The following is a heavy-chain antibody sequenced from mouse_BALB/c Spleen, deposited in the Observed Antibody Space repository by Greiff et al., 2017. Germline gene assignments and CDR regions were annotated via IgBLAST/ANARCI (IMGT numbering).Heavy chain of an antibody. CDR2: INSNGGST. Sequence: EVKLMESGGGLVQPGGSLKLSCAASGFTFSSYGMSWVRQTPDKRLELVATINSNGGSTYYPDSVKGRFTISRDNAKNTLYLQMSSLKSEDTAMYYCARDLLGFAYWGQGTLVTVSA. J-gene: IGHJ3*01. CDR3: ARDLLGFAY. CDR1: GFTFSSYG. D-gene: IGHD2-1*01. V-gene: IGHV5-6-3*01.